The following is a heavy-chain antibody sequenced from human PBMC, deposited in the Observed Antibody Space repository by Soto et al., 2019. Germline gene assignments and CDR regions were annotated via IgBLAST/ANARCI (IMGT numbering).Heavy chain of an antibody. CDR3: VNSHSEEDDH. CDR1: GFTFSNFS. V-gene: IGHV3-23*01. J-gene: IGHJ5*02. CDR2: IGASGAST. Sequence: PGGSLRLSCAASGFTFSNFSISWVRQVPWKGLEWVSAIGASGASTFYADSVRGRFTVSRDNSKNTLVLQMKSLRVDDTAIYYCVNSHSEEDDHWGQGALVPVSS. D-gene: IGHD1-26*01.